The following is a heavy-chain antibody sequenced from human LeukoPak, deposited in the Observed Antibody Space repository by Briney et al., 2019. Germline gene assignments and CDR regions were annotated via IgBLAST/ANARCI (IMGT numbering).Heavy chain of an antibody. CDR1: GFTFSSYA. Sequence: GGSLRLSCAASGFTFSSYAMHWVRQAPGKGLEWVAVISYDGSNKYYAESVKGRFTISRDNSKNTLYLQMNSLRAEDTAVYYCARDSRDVLWFGELLFWGQGTLVTVSS. D-gene: IGHD3-10*01. CDR3: ARDSRDVLWFGELLF. CDR2: ISYDGSNK. V-gene: IGHV3-30-3*01. J-gene: IGHJ4*02.